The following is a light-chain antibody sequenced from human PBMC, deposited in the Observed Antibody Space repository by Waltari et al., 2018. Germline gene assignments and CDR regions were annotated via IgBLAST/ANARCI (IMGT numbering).Light chain of an antibody. V-gene: IGKV1-5*03. J-gene: IGKJ4*01. CDR1: QSISSW. CDR3: QQYNTLAA. Sequence: RVPITCRASQSISSWLAWDQQKPGKAPKLPIYKASSLESGVPSRFSGSGSGTEFTVTISSLQPDDFATYYCQQYNTLAAFGGGTKVEIK. CDR2: KAS.